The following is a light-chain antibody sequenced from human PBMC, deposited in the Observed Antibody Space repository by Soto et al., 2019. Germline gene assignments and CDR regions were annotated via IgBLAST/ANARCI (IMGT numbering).Light chain of an antibody. Sequence: EAVMTQSPVTLSVSPGERATLSCRASQSVTTNLAWYQQKPGQAPRLLIYSASTRAAGIPDRFSGSGSGTVFTLTISSLQSEDFAVYYCQQYNNWPPLTFGGGTQVEIK. CDR2: SAS. J-gene: IGKJ4*01. V-gene: IGKV3-15*01. CDR3: QQYNNWPPLT. CDR1: QSVTTN.